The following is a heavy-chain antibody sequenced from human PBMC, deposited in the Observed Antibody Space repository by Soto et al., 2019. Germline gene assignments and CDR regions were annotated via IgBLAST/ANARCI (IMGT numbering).Heavy chain of an antibody. CDR1: GFTFSSYG. Sequence: QVQLVESGGGVVQPGWSLRLSCAASGFTFSSYGMHWVRQAPGKGLEWVAVIWYDGSNKYYADSVKGRFTISRDNSKNTLYLQMNSLRAEDTAVYYCVGDALAYCGGDCYQGNWFDPWGQGTLVTVSS. CDR2: IWYDGSNK. D-gene: IGHD2-21*02. V-gene: IGHV3-33*01. CDR3: VGDALAYCGGDCYQGNWFDP. J-gene: IGHJ5*02.